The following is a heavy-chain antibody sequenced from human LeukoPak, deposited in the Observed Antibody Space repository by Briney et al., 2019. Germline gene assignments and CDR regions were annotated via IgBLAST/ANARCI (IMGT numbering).Heavy chain of an antibody. CDR2: IYPSDSDT. D-gene: IGHD2-8*01. CDR1: GYTFTSYW. J-gene: IGHJ4*02. CDR3: ARRLYTTSSHFDY. Sequence: GESLKISCKGSGYTFTSYWIGWVRQMPGKGLEWMGIIYPSDSDTRYSPSFQGQVTFSADKSISTAYLQWSSLKASDTAMYYCARRLYTTSSHFDYWGRGTLVTVSS. V-gene: IGHV5-51*01.